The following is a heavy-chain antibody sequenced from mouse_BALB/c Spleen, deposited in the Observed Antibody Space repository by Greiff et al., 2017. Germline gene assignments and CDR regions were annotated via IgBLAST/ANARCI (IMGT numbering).Heavy chain of an antibody. V-gene: IGHV3-6*02. CDR2: ISYDGSN. J-gene: IGHJ3*01. Sequence: EVQLQESGPGLVKPSQSLSLSCSVTGYSITSCYYWYGIRQFPGTLLEWMGYISYDGSNNYNPSLKNRISITRDTSKNQFCLKLNSVTTEDTATYDCARGRAGFAYWGQGTRVTVSA. CDR3: ARGRAGFAY. D-gene: IGHD3-3*01. CDR1: GYSITSCYY.